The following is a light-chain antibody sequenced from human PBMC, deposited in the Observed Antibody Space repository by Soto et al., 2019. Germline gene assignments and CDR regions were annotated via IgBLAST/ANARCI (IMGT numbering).Light chain of an antibody. CDR2: RVS. CDR1: SSDIGTYNF. CDR3: TSYAGISRLWV. Sequence: QSALTQPPSGSGSPGQSVTISCTGTSSDIGTYNFVSWYQQHPGSAPKLIIFRVSERPSGVPDRFSGSKSGNTASLTVSGVQAEDEADYYCTSYAGISRLWVFGGGTKLTVL. V-gene: IGLV2-8*01. J-gene: IGLJ3*02.